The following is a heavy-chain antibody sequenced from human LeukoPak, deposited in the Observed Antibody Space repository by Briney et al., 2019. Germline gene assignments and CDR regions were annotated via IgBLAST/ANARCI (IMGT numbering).Heavy chain of an antibody. CDR2: IIPIFGTA. D-gene: IGHD3-22*01. CDR3: ARRKNYYDSSGYFSFDY. V-gene: IGHV1-69*05. CDR1: GGTFSSYA. J-gene: IGHJ4*02. Sequence: ASVKVSCKASGGTFSSYAISWVRQAPGQGLEWMGRIIPIFGTANYAQKFQGRVTITTDESTSTAYMELSSLRSEDTAVYYCARRKNYYDSSGYFSFDYWGQGTLVTVSS.